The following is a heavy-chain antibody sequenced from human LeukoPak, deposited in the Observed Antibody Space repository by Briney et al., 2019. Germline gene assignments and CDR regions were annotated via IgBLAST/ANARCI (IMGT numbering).Heavy chain of an antibody. CDR1: GYTFTSYG. CDR2: ISAHNGKK. J-gene: IGHJ4*02. CDR3: ARADTTLLLDY. Sequence: ASVKLSCTASGYTFTSYGIIWVRQAPGQGLQWMGWISAHNGKKNYAQNLQGRVTMTTDTSTNTVYLELRSLTSDDTAVYYCARADTTLLLDYWGQGTLVTVSS. V-gene: IGHV1-18*01. D-gene: IGHD1-26*01.